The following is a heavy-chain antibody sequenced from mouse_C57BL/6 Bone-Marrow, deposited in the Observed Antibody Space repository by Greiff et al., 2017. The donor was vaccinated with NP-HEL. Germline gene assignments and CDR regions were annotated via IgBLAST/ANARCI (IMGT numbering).Heavy chain of an antibody. CDR3: ASGSSGAY. CDR2: IYPRSGNT. V-gene: IGHV1-81*01. D-gene: IGHD3-2*02. CDR1: GYTFTSYG. J-gene: IGHJ3*01. Sequence: QVQLQQSGAELARPGASVKLSCMASGYTFTSYGISWVKQRTGQGLEWIGEIYPRSGNTYYNEKFKGKATLTADKSSSTAYMDLRSLTSEDSAVYFCASGSSGAYWGQGTLVTVSA.